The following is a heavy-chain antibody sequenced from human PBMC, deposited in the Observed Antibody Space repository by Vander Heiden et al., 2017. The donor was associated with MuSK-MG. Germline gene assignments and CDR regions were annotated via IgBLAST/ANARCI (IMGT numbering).Heavy chain of an antibody. Sequence: ELQLVASGGGLVKPGGSLRLSCAASAFIFSDYSMNWVRQAPGKGLEWVASISSSSSYIYYAESLKGRRTISRDDAKSTLYRQMNSLRAEETAVYYCTRAGRHDVSGPWEDWFDPWGQGTMVTVYS. D-gene: IGHD3-22*01. CDR3: TRAGRHDVSGPWEDWFDP. V-gene: IGHV3-21*06. CDR1: AFIFSDYS. J-gene: IGHJ5*02. CDR2: ISSSSSYI.